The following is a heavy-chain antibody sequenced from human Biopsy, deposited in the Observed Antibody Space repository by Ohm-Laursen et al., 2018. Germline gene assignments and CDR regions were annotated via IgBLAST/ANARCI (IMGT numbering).Heavy chain of an antibody. Sequence: TQTLTLTCSFSGFSLSARGMCVSWIRQAPGKALEWLARVDWDDYKDYSASLQTKLPISKDTSNDQVVLTVNNVDPTDTATYYCARTPILIVSAGLVYRHRRHLQGMDVWGQGIAVTVS. V-gene: IGHV2-70*11. J-gene: IGHJ6*02. CDR1: GFSLSARGMC. CDR2: VDWDDYK. D-gene: IGHD6-13*01. CDR3: ARTPILIVSAGLVYRHRRHLQGMDV.